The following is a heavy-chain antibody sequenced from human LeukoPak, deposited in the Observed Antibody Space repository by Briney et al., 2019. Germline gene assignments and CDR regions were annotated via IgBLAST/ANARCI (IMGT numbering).Heavy chain of an antibody. Sequence: GGSLRLSCAASGFAFNNYAMTWVRQAPGKGLEWVSNINDNGGQRHYADPVKGRFTISRDNSKNTLFLQMDGLRAEDTAVYYCAKTQWKVGATDYFDYWGQGILVTVSS. J-gene: IGHJ4*02. CDR2: INDNGGQR. CDR3: AKTQWKVGATDYFDY. D-gene: IGHD1-26*01. V-gene: IGHV3-23*01. CDR1: GFAFNNYA.